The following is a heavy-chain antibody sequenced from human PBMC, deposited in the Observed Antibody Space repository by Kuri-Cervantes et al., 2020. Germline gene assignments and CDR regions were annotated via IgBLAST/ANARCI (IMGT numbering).Heavy chain of an antibody. CDR2: IYNNGRT. CDR3: ARGLGSSGWSLTRLPDNWFDP. CDR1: GGSIYSYY. J-gene: IGHJ5*02. V-gene: IGHV4-59*12. D-gene: IGHD6-19*01. Sequence: SETLSLTCTVSGGSIYSYYWSWIRQPPGKGLEWIGYIYNNGRTNYSPSLKSRVTISVDTSKNQFSLKLSSVTAADTAVYYCARGLGSSGWSLTRLPDNWFDPWGQGTLVTVSS.